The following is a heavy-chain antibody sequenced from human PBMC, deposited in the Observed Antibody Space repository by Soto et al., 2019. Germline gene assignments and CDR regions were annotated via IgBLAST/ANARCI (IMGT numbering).Heavy chain of an antibody. V-gene: IGHV4-59*08. Sequence: QVQLQESGPGLVQPSETLSLTCTVSGGSITGYYWSWIRQPPGKGPEWIGNIHYSGSTNYNPSLKSRVPXXVXTSXNQFSLRLSSVTAAETAVYYCARHSYYSNPLRFDPWGQGTLVTVSS. CDR3: ARHSYYSNPLRFDP. J-gene: IGHJ5*02. CDR2: IHYSGST. CDR1: GGSITGYY. D-gene: IGHD4-4*01.